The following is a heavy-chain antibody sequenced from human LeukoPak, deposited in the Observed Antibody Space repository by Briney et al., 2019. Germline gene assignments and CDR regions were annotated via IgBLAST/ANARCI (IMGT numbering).Heavy chain of an antibody. CDR2: ISGSGGST. CDR3: AKAHPTVRYYDFWSGYYTDSDY. D-gene: IGHD3-3*01. CDR1: GFTFSSYA. J-gene: IGHJ4*02. V-gene: IGHV3-23*01. Sequence: PGGPLRLSCAASGFTFSSYAMSWVRQAPGKGLEWVSAISGSGGSTYYADSVKGRFTISRDNSKNTLYLQMNSLRAEDTAVYYCAKAHPTVRYYDFWSGYYTDSDYWGQGTLVTVSS.